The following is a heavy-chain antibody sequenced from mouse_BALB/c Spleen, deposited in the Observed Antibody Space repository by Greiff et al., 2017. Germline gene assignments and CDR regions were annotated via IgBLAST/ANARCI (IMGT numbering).Heavy chain of an antibody. J-gene: IGHJ3*01. V-gene: IGHV3-2*02. D-gene: IGHD1-2*01. CDR3: ARNYYGGGFAY. Sequence: VQLKESGPGLVKPSQSLSLTCTVTGYSITSDYAWNWIRQFPGNKLEWMGYISYSGSTSYNPSLKSRISITRDTSKNQFFLQLNSVTTEDTATYYCARNYYGGGFAYWGQGTLVTVSA. CDR2: ISYSGST. CDR1: GYSITSDYA.